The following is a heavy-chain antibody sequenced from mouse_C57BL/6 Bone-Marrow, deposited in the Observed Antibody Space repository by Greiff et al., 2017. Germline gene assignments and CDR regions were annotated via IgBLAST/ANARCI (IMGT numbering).Heavy chain of an antibody. V-gene: IGHV1-72*01. D-gene: IGHD1-1*01. CDR1: GYTFTSYW. CDR3: ARPYYGSSYRFDY. J-gene: IGHJ2*01. Sequence: QVQLKQPGAELVKPGASVKLSCKASGYTFTSYWMHWVKQRPGRGLEWIGRIDPNSGGTKYNEKFKSKATLTVDKPSSTAYMQLSSLTSEDSAVYYCARPYYGSSYRFDYWGQGTTLTVSS. CDR2: IDPNSGGT.